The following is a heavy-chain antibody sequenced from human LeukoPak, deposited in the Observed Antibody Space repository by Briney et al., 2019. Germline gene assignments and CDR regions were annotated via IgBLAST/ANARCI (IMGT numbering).Heavy chain of an antibody. J-gene: IGHJ6*03. CDR2: ISTSGTT. CDR1: GGSISSSY. Sequence: SETLSLTCTVSGGSISSSYWNWIRQPPGKGLEWIGYISTSGTTNYSPSLKSRVTMSVDTSKNQFSLKLTSVTAADTAVYYCARLPSDYMDVWGKGTTVTVSS. V-gene: IGHV4-4*09. CDR3: ARLPSDYMDV.